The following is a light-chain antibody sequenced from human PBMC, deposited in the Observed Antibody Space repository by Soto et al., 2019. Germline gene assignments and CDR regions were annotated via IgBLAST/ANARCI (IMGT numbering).Light chain of an antibody. CDR1: QCISSI. J-gene: IGKJ1*01. CDR2: GAS. CDR3: HKHNAYHSLT. Sequence: QLTQSPSSLSASVGDRVTITFRASQCISSILAWYQQKPGRAPKLLIFGASPLQSWVPSRFSGSGSGTYFTLTISSLQHEDFPTYFCHKHNAYHSLTFGQGNKVDIK. V-gene: IGKV1-9*01.